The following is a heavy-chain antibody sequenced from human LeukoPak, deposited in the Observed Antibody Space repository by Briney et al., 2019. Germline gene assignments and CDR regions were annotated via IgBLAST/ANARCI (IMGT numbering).Heavy chain of an antibody. Sequence: GGSLRLSCAASGFTFSSYWMHWVRHAPGKGLVWVSRINSDGSGTSYADSVKGRFTISRDNAKNTLYLQMNSLRAEDTAVYYCARDREGYIPNDWGQGTLVTVSS. J-gene: IGHJ4*02. CDR2: INSDGSGT. D-gene: IGHD6-13*01. CDR1: GFTFSSYW. V-gene: IGHV3-74*01. CDR3: ARDREGYIPND.